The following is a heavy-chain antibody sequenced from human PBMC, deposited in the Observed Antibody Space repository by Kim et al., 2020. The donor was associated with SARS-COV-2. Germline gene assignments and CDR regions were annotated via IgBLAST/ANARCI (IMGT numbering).Heavy chain of an antibody. J-gene: IGHJ4*02. CDR2: ISGSGTGT. CDR3: ARGLSGEAGDY. V-gene: IGHV3-48*04. Sequence: GGSLRLSCAVSGFTFSSYSMNWVRQAPGKGLEWVAYISGSGTGTYYADSVKVRFTISRDNARNSLYLQMISLRAEDTAVYYCARGLSGEAGDYWGQGTLVTVSS. CDR1: GFTFSSYS. D-gene: IGHD6-19*01.